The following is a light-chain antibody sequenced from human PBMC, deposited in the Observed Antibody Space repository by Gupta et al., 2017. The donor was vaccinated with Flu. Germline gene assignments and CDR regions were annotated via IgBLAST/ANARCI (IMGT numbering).Light chain of an antibody. Sequence: DIVMTQSPESLAVSLGERVTINCKSSQNSLYKSDNKNYLAWYQQKSGQPPKVLIYWASYRGTGVPDRFSGRGAGTDFALTISGLQAEDVGVYYCQQEYYFPLAFGQGTKVEIK. J-gene: IGKJ1*01. CDR1: QNSLYKSDNKNY. CDR3: QQEYYFPLA. V-gene: IGKV4-1*01. CDR2: WAS.